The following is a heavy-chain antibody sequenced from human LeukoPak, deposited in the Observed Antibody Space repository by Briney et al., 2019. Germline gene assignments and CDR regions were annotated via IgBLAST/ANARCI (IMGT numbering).Heavy chain of an antibody. CDR1: GYTFTSYG. V-gene: IGHV1-69*13. CDR3: ANLESKTRGGAFDI. Sequence: SVKVSCKASGYTFTSYGISWVRQAPGQGLEWMGGFIPVFNVVAYAQKFQGRVTITADEPTSTVYMELTSLTSEDTAIFYCANLESKTRGGAFDIWGQGTAVTVSS. J-gene: IGHJ3*02. CDR2: FIPVFNVV. D-gene: IGHD3-3*01.